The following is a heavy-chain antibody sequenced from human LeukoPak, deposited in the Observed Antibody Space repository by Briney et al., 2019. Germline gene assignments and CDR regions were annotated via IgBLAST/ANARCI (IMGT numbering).Heavy chain of an antibody. Sequence: GASVKVSCKASGYTFTSYGISWVRQAPGQGLEWMGWISAYNGNTNYAQKLQGRVTMTTDTSTSTAYMELRSLRSDDTAVYYCARAIHYYDSSGYRDYWGQGTLVTVSS. J-gene: IGHJ4*02. CDR2: ISAYNGNT. D-gene: IGHD3-22*01. CDR1: GYTFTSYG. CDR3: ARAIHYYDSSGYRDY. V-gene: IGHV1-18*01.